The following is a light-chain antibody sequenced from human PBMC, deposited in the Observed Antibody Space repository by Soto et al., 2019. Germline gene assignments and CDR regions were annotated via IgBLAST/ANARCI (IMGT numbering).Light chain of an antibody. Sequence: DIVMTQSPLSLPVTPGEPASISCRSSQSLLHSNGYNFLDWYLQKPGQSPQLLIHLGSNRASGVPDRFSGSVSGTDFTLRISRVEAEDVGVYYCMQALQTPPYTFGQGTKVEIK. CDR1: QSLLHSNGYNF. CDR2: LGS. J-gene: IGKJ2*01. V-gene: IGKV2-28*01. CDR3: MQALQTPPYT.